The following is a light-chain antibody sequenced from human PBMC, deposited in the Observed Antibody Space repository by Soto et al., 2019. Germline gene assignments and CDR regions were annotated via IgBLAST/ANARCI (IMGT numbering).Light chain of an antibody. Sequence: IVMTQSPATLSVSPGERATLSCRASHSVGSNVAWYQQKPGQAPRLLIYVASTRATGIPARFSGSGSGTEFTLTSSSLQSEDYAMYFCQQYNTWPPFAFGPGTKVDI. CDR1: HSVGSN. V-gene: IGKV3-15*01. J-gene: IGKJ3*01. CDR3: QQYNTWPPFA. CDR2: VAS.